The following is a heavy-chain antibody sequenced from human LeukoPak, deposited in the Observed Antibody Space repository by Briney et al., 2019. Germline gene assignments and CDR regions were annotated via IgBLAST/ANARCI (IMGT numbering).Heavy chain of an antibody. J-gene: IGHJ6*03. Sequence: SVKVSCKASGGTFSSYAISWVRQPPGQGLEWMGGIIPIFGTANYAQKFQGRVTITADKSTSTAYMELSSLRSEDTAVYYCAKNYDILTGYSYYYYMDVWGKGTTVTVSS. V-gene: IGHV1-69*06. CDR2: IIPIFGTA. CDR1: GGTFSSYA. D-gene: IGHD3-9*01. CDR3: AKNYDILTGYSYYYYMDV.